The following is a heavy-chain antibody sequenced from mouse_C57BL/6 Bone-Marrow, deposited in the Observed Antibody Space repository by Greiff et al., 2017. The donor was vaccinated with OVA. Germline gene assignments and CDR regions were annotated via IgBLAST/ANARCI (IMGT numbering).Heavy chain of an antibody. CDR2: IYPRSGNT. CDR3: AKLYYYGRMDY. V-gene: IGHV1-81*01. D-gene: IGHD1-1*01. CDR1: GYTFTSYG. J-gene: IGHJ4*01. Sequence: VMLVESGAELARPGASVKLSCKASGYTFTSYGISWVKQRTGQGLEWIGEIYPRSGNTYYNEKFKGKATLTVDKSSSTAYMELRSLTSAVSAVYFCAKLYYYGRMDYWGQGTSVTVSS.